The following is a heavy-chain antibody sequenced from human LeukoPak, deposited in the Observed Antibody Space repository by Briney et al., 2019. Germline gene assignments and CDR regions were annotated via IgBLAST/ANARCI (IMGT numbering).Heavy chain of an antibody. CDR3: ARGKEPVAGSLSHFDY. CDR1: GFTFSSYD. J-gene: IGHJ4*02. V-gene: IGHV3-30*02. CDR2: IRYDGSNK. Sequence: GGSLRLSCAASGFTFSSYDMHWVRQAPGKGLEWVAFIRYDGSNKYYADSVKGRFTISRDNSKNTLYLQMNSLRAEDTAVYYCARGKEPVAGSLSHFDYWGQGTLVTVSS. D-gene: IGHD6-19*01.